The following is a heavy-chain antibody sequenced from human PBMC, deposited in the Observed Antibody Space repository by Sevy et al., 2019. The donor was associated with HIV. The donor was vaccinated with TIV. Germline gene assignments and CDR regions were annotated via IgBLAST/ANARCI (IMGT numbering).Heavy chain of an antibody. CDR3: ARDPTFSSDTRGYYPFDS. J-gene: IGHJ4*02. CDR1: GFIFSNYA. CDR2: ISYDGSNK. D-gene: IGHD3-22*01. V-gene: IGHV3-30*04. Sequence: GGSLRLSCAASGFIFSNYAIHWVRRAPGKGLEWVAVISYDGSNKHYAASVKGRFTISRDISRNTLFLQMNSLGLDDTAVYYCARDPTFSSDTRGYYPFDSWGQGTLVTVSS.